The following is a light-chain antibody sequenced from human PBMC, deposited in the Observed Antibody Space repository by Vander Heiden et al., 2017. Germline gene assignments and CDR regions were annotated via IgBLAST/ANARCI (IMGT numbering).Light chain of an antibody. Sequence: IVLTQPPATLPLSPGERATLAWRASQSVNIFLAWYQQKPGHAPRLLISNASNRATGIPARFSGSGSGTDFTLTISSLDPEDFAVYYCQQRSNWPITFGQGTRLEIK. CDR2: NAS. V-gene: IGKV3-11*01. J-gene: IGKJ5*01. CDR3: QQRSNWPIT. CDR1: QSVNIF.